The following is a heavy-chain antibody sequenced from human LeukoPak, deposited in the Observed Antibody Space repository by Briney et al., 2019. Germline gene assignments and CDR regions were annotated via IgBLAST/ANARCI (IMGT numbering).Heavy chain of an antibody. V-gene: IGHV3-23*01. J-gene: IGHJ4*02. CDR1: GFTFNSYA. CDR2: ISGSGGST. D-gene: IGHD3-16*02. CDR3: AKGGTYDYVWGSYRPPGDY. Sequence: GGSLRLSCAASGFTFNSYAMSWVRQAPGKGLEWVSAISGSGGSTYYADSVKGRFTISRDNSKNTLYLQMNSLRAEDTAVYYCAKGGTYDYVWGSYRPPGDYWGQGTLVTVSS.